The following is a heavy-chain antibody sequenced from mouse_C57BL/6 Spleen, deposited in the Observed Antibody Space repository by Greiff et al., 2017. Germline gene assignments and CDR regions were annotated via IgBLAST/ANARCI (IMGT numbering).Heavy chain of an antibody. J-gene: IGHJ3*01. Sequence: QVQLQQSGAELVRPGTSVKVSCKASGYAFTNYLIEWVKQRPGQGLEWIGVINPGSGGTNYNEKFKGKGTLTADKSSSTAYMQLSSLTSEDSAVYFCARSTTYYDYDGFAYWGQGTLVTVSA. D-gene: IGHD2-4*01. CDR2: INPGSGGT. V-gene: IGHV1-54*01. CDR1: GYAFTNYL. CDR3: ARSTTYYDYDGFAY.